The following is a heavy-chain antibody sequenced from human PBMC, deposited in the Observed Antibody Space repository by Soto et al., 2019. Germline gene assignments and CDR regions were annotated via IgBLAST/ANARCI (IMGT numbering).Heavy chain of an antibody. V-gene: IGHV3-21*01. D-gene: IGHD3-22*01. CDR1: GFHFSSYS. J-gene: IGHJ4*02. CDR3: ASHPRDSSGYWYYFDY. CDR2: ISSSSSYI. Sequence: SLRLSCTASGFHFSSYSMNWVRQAPGKGLEWVSSISSSSSYIYYADSVKGRFTISRDNAKNSLYLQMNSLRAEDTAVYYCASHPRDSSGYWYYFDYWGQGTLVTVSS.